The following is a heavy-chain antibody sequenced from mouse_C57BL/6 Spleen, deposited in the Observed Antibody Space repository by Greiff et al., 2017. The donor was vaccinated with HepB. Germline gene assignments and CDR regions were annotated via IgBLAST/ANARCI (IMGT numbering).Heavy chain of an antibody. J-gene: IGHJ4*01. D-gene: IGHD2-3*01. CDR1: GYTFTSYD. V-gene: IGHV1-85*01. CDR2: IYPRDGST. CDR3: ARSRDRSEGYHYYAMDY. Sequence: VQLQQSGPELVKPGASVKLSCKASGYTFTSYDINWVKQRPGQGLEWIGWIYPRDGSTKYNEKFKGKATLTVDTSSSTAYMELYSLTSEDSAVYFCARSRDRSEGYHYYAMDYWGQGTSVTVSS.